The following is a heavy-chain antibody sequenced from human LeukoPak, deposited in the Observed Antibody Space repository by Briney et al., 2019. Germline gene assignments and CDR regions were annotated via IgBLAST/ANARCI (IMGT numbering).Heavy chain of an antibody. D-gene: IGHD3-22*01. J-gene: IGHJ5*01. V-gene: IGHV3-30*01. CDR3: FNGRHYYYDS. Sequence: GTSLRLSCAASGLTFSTYPIHWVRQAPDEGLEWVAVITHDGGSQYYADSVKGRFTISRDNTKNTVFLHMNSLRPEDTAVYYCFNGRHYYYDSWGQGTLVTVSS. CDR1: GLTFSTYP. CDR2: ITHDGGSQ.